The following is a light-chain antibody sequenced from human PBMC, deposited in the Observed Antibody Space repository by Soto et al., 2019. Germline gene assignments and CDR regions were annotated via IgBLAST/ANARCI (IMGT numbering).Light chain of an antibody. CDR2: EVS. J-gene: IGLJ2*01. CDR1: SSDVGEENY. CDR3: SSFAGSPVV. Sequence: QSVLTQPPSASGSPGQSVTITCSGTSSDVGEENYVSWYQQHPGKVPKLILYEVSKRPSGVPDRFSGSRSGNTVSLTVSGLQAEDEADYYCSSFAGSPVVFGGGTKLTVL. V-gene: IGLV2-8*01.